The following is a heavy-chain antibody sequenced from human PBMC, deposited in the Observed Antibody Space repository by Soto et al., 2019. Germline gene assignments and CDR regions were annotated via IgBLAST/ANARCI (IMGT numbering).Heavy chain of an antibody. CDR2: ISNSGSI. CDR1: GGSISSGTYF. V-gene: IGHV4-31*03. CDR3: TGDSTGEPY. J-gene: IGHJ4*02. D-gene: IGHD7-27*01. Sequence: QVQLQESGPGLVKPSQTLSLSCTVSGGSISSGTYFWSWIRQHPGKGLEWIGYISNSGSISYNPSLKTRVTVSVDTSKNQFSLKLSSVTAAGTAVYYCTGDSTGEPYWGQGSLVTGSS.